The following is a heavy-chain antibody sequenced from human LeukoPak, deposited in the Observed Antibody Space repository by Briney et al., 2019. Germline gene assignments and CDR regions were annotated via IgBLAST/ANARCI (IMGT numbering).Heavy chain of an antibody. Sequence: SETLSLTCAVYGGSFSGYYWRWIRQPPGKGLEWIGEINHSGSTNYNPSLKSRVTISVDTSKNQFSLKLSSVTAADTAVYYCARVRRDYYYYYYMDVWRKGTTVSAPS. CDR2: INHSGST. V-gene: IGHV4-34*01. CDR3: ARVRRDYYYYYYMDV. J-gene: IGHJ6*03. CDR1: GGSFSGYY.